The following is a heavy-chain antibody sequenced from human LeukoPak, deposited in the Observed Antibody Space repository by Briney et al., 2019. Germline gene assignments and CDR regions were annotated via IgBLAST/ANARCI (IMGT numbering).Heavy chain of an antibody. CDR2: VNPSGGST. V-gene: IGHV1-46*01. Sequence: ASVKVSCKASGYNFISYYMHWVQQAPGQGLEWMGIVNPSGGSTSYAQKFQDRVTMTRDTSTSTVYMELSSLKSEDTAVYYCAREDVVLVDAVRYQYYGMDVWGQGTTVTVSS. CDR1: GYNFISYY. D-gene: IGHD2-8*01. CDR3: AREDVVLVDAVRYQYYGMDV. J-gene: IGHJ6*02.